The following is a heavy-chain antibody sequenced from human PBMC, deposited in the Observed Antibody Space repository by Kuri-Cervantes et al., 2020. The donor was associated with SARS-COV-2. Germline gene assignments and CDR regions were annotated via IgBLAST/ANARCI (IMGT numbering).Heavy chain of an antibody. CDR1: GYSFTSYW. CDR3: ARHGRQRGYSYGLDY. CDR2: IYPGDSDT. D-gene: IGHD5-18*01. V-gene: IGHV5-51*01. Sequence: GESLKISCKGSGYSFTSYWIGWVRQMPGKGLEWMGIIYPGDSDTRYIPSFQGQVTISADKSISTAYLQWSSLKASDTAMYYCARHGRQRGYSYGLDYWGQAILTVSS. J-gene: IGHJ4*02.